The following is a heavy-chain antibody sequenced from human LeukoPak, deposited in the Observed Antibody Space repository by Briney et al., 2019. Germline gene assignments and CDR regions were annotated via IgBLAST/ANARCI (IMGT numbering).Heavy chain of an antibody. D-gene: IGHD5-18*01. CDR3: ANRGYNYGLDAFDI. Sequence: GGSLRLSCAAYGFTFRNYGIHWVRQAPGKGLEWVAFVRYDSTKKYYADSVKGRFTISRDDSKNTLYLQMNSLRAEDTAVYYCANRGYNYGLDAFDIWGQGTMVTVSS. CDR1: GFTFRNYG. J-gene: IGHJ3*02. CDR2: VRYDSTKK. V-gene: IGHV3-30*02.